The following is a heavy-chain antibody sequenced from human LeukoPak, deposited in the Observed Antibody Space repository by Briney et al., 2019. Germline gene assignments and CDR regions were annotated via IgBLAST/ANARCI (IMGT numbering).Heavy chain of an antibody. Sequence: SETLSLTCTVSGGSISSYYWSWLRQPPGKGPEWIGYVTYTGSKYNPSLKRRVTISTDRSKKEVSLRLSSVTAADTAMYFCARHVDTALIGAFHIWGQGTMVTVS. CDR3: ARHVDTALIGAFHI. D-gene: IGHD5-18*01. J-gene: IGHJ3*02. CDR1: GGSISSYY. CDR2: VTYTGS. V-gene: IGHV4-59*08.